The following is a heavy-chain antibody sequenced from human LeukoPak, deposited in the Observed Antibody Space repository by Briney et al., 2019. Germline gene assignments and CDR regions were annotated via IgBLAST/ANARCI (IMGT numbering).Heavy chain of an antibody. CDR1: GFTFSNYG. CDR2: ISYDGLNK. D-gene: IGHD6-13*01. CDR3: ARGGGIAAAGPSY. V-gene: IGHV3-30*03. Sequence: GGSLRLSCAASGFTFSNYGIHWVRQAPGKGLEWLAIISYDGLNKNYADSAKGRLTISRDNSKNTLYLQMNSLRAEDTAVYYCARGGGIAAAGPSYWGQGTLVTVSS. J-gene: IGHJ4*02.